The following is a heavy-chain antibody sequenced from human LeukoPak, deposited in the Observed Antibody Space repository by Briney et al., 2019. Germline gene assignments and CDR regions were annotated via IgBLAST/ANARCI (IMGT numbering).Heavy chain of an antibody. J-gene: IGHJ3*02. CDR2: IIPIFGTA. Sequence: ASVKVSCKASGGTFSSYAISWVRQAPGQGLEWMGGIIPIFGTANYAQKFQGRVTITADESTSTAYMELSSLRSEDTAVYYCARDLVGANAFDIWGQGTMVTVSS. CDR3: ARDLVGANAFDI. D-gene: IGHD1-26*01. CDR1: GGTFSSYA. V-gene: IGHV1-69*13.